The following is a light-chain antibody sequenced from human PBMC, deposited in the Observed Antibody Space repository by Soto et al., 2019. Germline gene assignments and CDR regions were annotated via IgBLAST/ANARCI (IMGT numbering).Light chain of an antibody. V-gene: IGKV3-20*01. CDR3: QQYANTPLT. CDR1: QSLISNY. J-gene: IGKJ4*01. CDR2: GAS. Sequence: EIVLTQSPGTLSLSPGERATLSCRASQSLISNYLAWYLQKPGQAPRLLISGASSRATSIPDRFSGSGSGTDFTLTISRLEAEDFAVYYCQQYANTPLTFGGGTKVDIK.